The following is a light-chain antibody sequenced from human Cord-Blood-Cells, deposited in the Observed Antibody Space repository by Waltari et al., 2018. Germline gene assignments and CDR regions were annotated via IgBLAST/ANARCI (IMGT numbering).Light chain of an antibody. J-gene: IGLJ3*02. CDR1: SSDVGGYNY. V-gene: IGLV2-11*01. Sequence: QSALTQPRSVSGSPGQSVTISCTGTSSDVGGYNYVSWYQQHPGKAPKLMIYDVSKRPSGVSNRFSGSKSGNTASLTISGLQAEDEADYYCSSYTSSSTFWVFGGGTKLTVL. CDR2: DVS. CDR3: SSYTSSSTFWV.